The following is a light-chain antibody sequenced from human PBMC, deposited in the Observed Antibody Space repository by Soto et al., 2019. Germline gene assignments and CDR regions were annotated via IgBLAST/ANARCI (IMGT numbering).Light chain of an antibody. V-gene: IGLV7-46*01. J-gene: IGLJ2*01. CDR1: TGAVTSGHY. CDR2: DTS. Sequence: QAVVTQETSLTVSPGGTVTHTRGSTTGAVTSGHYPYWFQQKPGQAPKTLIYDTSNKHSWTPARFSGSLLGGKAALTLSGAQPEDEAEYYCLLSYSGARVVFGGGTKVTVL. CDR3: LLSYSGARVV.